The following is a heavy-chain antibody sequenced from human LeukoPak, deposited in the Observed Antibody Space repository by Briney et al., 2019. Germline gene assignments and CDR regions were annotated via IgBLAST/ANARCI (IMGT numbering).Heavy chain of an antibody. CDR2: ISGSGGNT. CDR3: AKDVSGVPAAIAY. J-gene: IGHJ4*02. V-gene: IGHV3-23*01. Sequence: PGGFLRLSCAASGFTFSSYAMSWVRQPPGKGLNWVSSISGSGGNTFYADSVKGRFTISRDNSKNTLYLQMNSLRAEDTAVYYCAKDVSGVPAAIAYWGQGTLVTVSS. CDR1: GFTFSSYA. D-gene: IGHD2-2*01.